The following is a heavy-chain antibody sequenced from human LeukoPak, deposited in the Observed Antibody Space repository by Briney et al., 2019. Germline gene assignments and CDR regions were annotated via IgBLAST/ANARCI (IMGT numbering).Heavy chain of an antibody. CDR1: GGSVSSGSYY. J-gene: IGHJ3*02. CDR2: IYYSGST. Sequence: PSETLSLTCTVSGGSVSSGSYYWGWIRQPPGKGLGWIGSIYYSGSTYYSPSLKSRATISVDTSKNQFSLKVSSVTAADTAVYYCARDGSANCSSTSCYSAFDIWGQGTMVTVSS. CDR3: ARDGSANCSSTSCYSAFDI. D-gene: IGHD2-2*01. V-gene: IGHV4-39*02.